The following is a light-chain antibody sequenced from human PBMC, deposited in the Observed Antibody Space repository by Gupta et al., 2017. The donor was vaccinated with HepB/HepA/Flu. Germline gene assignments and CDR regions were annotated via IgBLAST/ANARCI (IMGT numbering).Light chain of an antibody. J-gene: IGLJ2*01. CDR1: SSNIGNNY. V-gene: IGLV1-51*02. Sequence: QSVLTQPPSVSAAPGQKVTISCSGSSSNIGNNYVSWYQQLPEPAPKLLIYENNNRPSGIPARFSGSKSGTSATLVITGLQTGDEADYYCETWDSSLSAGVFGGGTKLTVL. CDR3: ETWDSSLSAGV. CDR2: ENN.